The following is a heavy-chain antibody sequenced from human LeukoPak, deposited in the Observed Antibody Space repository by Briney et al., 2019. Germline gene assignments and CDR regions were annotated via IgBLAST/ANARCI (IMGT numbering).Heavy chain of an antibody. CDR2: IKGKIDAEAT. J-gene: IGHJ4*02. Sequence: GESLTLSCAASGFTFSNAWMSWVRQAPGKGLEWVGRIKGKIDAEATDYAAHVKGRFKFSRDDSKNMLYLQINSLKTEDTATYYCATEGYCSDGTCYHFDFWGRGTPVIVSS. CDR3: ATEGYCSDGTCYHFDF. CDR1: GFTFSNAW. V-gene: IGHV3-15*01. D-gene: IGHD2-15*01.